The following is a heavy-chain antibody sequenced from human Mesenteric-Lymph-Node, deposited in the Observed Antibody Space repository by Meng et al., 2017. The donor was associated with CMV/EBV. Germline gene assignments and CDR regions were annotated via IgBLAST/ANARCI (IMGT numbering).Heavy chain of an antibody. J-gene: IGHJ4*02. D-gene: IGHD5-18*01. CDR3: ARDQGYTYGFSETDY. CDR1: GDSLYSTSSY. V-gene: IGHV4-39*07. Sequence: SETLSLTCAVSGDSLYSTSSYWGWIRQPPGRGLEWLGSIYYSGSIFYNPSLESRLTMSVAASKTQFSLKLTSVTAADTAVYYCARDQGYTYGFSETDYWGQGTLVTVSS. CDR2: IYYSGSI.